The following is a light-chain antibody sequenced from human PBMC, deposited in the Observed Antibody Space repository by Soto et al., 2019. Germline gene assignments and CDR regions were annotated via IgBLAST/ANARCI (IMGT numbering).Light chain of an antibody. J-gene: IGKJ5*01. CDR2: GAS. CDR1: QSVRSP. CDR3: QQYKNSPL. Sequence: IVMTQSPATLSVSPGEGVTLSCRASQSVRSPLSWYQQKPGQPPRLLIYGASTRTTGIPARFSGSGFRKEFTLTISSLQSEDFAVYYCQQYKNSPLFGQGTRLEIK. V-gene: IGKV3-15*01.